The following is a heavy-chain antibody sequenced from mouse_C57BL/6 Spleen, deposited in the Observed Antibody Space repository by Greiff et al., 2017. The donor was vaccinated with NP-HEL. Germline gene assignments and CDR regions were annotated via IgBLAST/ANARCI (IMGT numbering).Heavy chain of an antibody. CDR2: IWSDGST. V-gene: IGHV2-6-1*01. D-gene: IGHD1-1*01. CDR1: GFSLTSYG. Sequence: VKLVESGPGLVAPSQSLSITCTVSGFSLTSYGVHWVRQPPGKGLEWLVVIWSDGSTPYNSALKSRLSISKDNSKSQVFLKMNSLQTDDTAMYYCARHRGYGSSYGAMDYWGQGTSVTVSS. CDR3: ARHRGYGSSYGAMDY. J-gene: IGHJ4*01.